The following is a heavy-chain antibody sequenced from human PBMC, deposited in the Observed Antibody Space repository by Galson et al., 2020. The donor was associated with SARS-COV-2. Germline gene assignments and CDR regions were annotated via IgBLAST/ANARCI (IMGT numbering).Heavy chain of an antibody. D-gene: IGHD3-10*01. J-gene: IGHJ4*02. Sequence: SETLSLTCTVSGDSISSHNYYWAWIRQPPGKGLEWIGIIYYSGTTYQNPSLESRVTISVDKSTNQFSLNLSSVTAADTAVYYCARLKYFYGSGTYVNFDSWGQGTLVTVSS. CDR2: IYYSGTT. V-gene: IGHV4-39*01. CDR3: ARLKYFYGSGTYVNFDS. CDR1: GDSISSHNYY.